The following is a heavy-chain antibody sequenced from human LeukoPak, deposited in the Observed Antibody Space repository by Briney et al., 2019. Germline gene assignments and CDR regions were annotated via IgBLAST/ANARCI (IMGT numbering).Heavy chain of an antibody. Sequence: GGSLRLSCAASGFTFSNYWMTWIRQAPGKGLERVANIKQDGIEKYYVDSVEGRFTVSRDNTKNSLFLQMHSLRDEDTAVYYCARGSSGYYCDHFQTWGQGSLVTVSS. CDR3: ARGSSGYYCDHFQT. CDR2: IKQDGIEK. CDR1: GFTFSNYW. D-gene: IGHD3-22*01. J-gene: IGHJ1*01. V-gene: IGHV3-7*01.